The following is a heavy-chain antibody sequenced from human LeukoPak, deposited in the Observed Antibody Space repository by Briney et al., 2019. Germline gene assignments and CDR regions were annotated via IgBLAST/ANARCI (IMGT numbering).Heavy chain of an antibody. CDR2: ISPSGDII. CDR3: ARETVAGAFDY. J-gene: IGHJ4*02. D-gene: IGHD6-19*01. Sequence: GGSLRLSCAASGFTFSDYYISWIRQAPGKGLEWVSDISPSGDIISYADSVKGRFIISRDYAKESLHLQMNSLRVEDSAVYYCARETVAGAFDYWGQGTQVTVSS. CDR1: GFTFSDYY. V-gene: IGHV3-11*01.